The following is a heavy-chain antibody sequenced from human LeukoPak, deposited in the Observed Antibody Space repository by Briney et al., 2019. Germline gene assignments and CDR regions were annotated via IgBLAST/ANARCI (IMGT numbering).Heavy chain of an antibody. CDR2: IYYRGST. CDR1: GGSISSYY. Sequence: SETLSLTCTVSGGSISSYYWSWIRQPPGKGLEWIGYIYYRGSTNYNPSLKSRVTISVDTSKNQFSLKLSSVTAADTAVYYCARHYYGSGSYPFDYWGQGTLVTVSS. J-gene: IGHJ4*02. D-gene: IGHD3-10*01. CDR3: ARHYYGSGSYPFDY. V-gene: IGHV4-59*01.